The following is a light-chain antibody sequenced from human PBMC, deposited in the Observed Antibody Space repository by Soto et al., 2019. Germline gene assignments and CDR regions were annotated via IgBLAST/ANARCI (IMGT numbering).Light chain of an antibody. V-gene: IGKV1-5*03. CDR2: KAS. Sequence: DIQMTQSPSTLSGSVGDRVTITCRASQTISSWLAWDQQKPGKAPKLLIYKASTLKSGGPSRFSGSGSGTEFTLPISSLQPDDFATYYCQHYNSYSEAFGQGTKVELK. CDR3: QHYNSYSEA. J-gene: IGKJ1*01. CDR1: QTISSW.